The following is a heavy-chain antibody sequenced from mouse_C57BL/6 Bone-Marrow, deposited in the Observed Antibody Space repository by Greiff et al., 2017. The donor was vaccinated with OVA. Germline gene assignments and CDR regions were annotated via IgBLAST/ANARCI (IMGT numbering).Heavy chain of an antibody. D-gene: IGHD2-1*01. J-gene: IGHJ4*01. CDR2: SRNKANDYTT. CDR1: GFTFSDFY. Sequence: DVKLVESGGGLVQSGRSLRLSCATSGFTFSDFYMEWVRQAPGKGLEWIAASRNKANDYTTEYSASVKGRFIVSRDTSQSILYLQMNALRAEDTAIYYCARDRNYGAMDYWGQGTSVTVSS. V-gene: IGHV7-1*01. CDR3: ARDRNYGAMDY.